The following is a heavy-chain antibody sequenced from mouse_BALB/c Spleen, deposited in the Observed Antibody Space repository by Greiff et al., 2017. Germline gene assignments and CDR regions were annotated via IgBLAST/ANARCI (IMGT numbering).Heavy chain of an antibody. CDR3: ARQGSSYLYFDV. CDR2: ISSGGGST. J-gene: IGHJ1*01. D-gene: IGHD1-1*01. V-gene: IGHV5-12-1*01. Sequence: EVQLVESGGGLVKPGGSLNLSCAASGFAFSSYDMSWVRQTPEKRLEWVAYISSGGGSTYYPDTVKGRFTISRDNAKNTLYLQMSSLKSEDTAMYYCARQGSSYLYFDVWGAGTTVTVSS. CDR1: GFAFSSYD.